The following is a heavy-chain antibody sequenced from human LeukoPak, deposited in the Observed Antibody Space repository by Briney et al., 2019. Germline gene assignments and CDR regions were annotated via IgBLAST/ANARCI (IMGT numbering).Heavy chain of an antibody. CDR3: ARGLFGYYDSSGYYFFDY. CDR2: ISAYNGNT. V-gene: IGHV1-18*01. D-gene: IGHD3-22*01. CDR1: GYTFTSYG. J-gene: IGHJ4*02. Sequence: GASVKVSCKASGYTFTSYGISWVRQAPGQGLEGMGWISAYNGNTNYAQKLQGRVTMTTDTSTSTAYMELRSLRSDDTAVYYCARGLFGYYDSSGYYFFDYWGQGTLVTVSS.